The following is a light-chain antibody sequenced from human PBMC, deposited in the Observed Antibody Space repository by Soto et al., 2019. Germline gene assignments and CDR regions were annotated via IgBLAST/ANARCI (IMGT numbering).Light chain of an antibody. CDR1: ESISRDY. CDR3: QQYGSSPIT. V-gene: IGKV3-20*01. J-gene: IGKJ5*01. CDR2: GAS. Sequence: EIVLTQSPGTLSLSPGQRATLSCRASESISRDYLAWYQQRLGQAPRLLIDGASRRATAIPDRFSGSGSGTDFTLTISRLEPEDFAVFYCQQYGSSPITFGQGTRLEIK.